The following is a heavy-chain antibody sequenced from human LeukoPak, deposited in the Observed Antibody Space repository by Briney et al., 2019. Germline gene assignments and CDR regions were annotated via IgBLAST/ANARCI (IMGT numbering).Heavy chain of an antibody. D-gene: IGHD3-16*01. CDR3: ARVGAAPGIDP. CDR1: GFPISSGFS. CDR2: ISYSAIT. Sequence: SETLSLTCAVFGFPISSGFSWAWIRQSPGKGLDWIASISYSAITYYKPSLESRLFISADTSKNQFSVRLTSVTAADTAVYYCARVGAAPGIDPWGQGILVTVSS. J-gene: IGHJ5*02. V-gene: IGHV4-38-2*01.